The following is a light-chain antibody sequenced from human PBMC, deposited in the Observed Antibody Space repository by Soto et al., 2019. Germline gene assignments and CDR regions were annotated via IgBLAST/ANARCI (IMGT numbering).Light chain of an antibody. V-gene: IGKV1-5*03. J-gene: IGKJ1*01. CDR2: KAS. Sequence: DIQMTQSPSTLSASVGDRVTITCRASQSISSWLAWYQQKPGKAPKLLIYKASSLESGVPSRFSGSGSGTEFTLTISSLQPDDFATYYCQQYNSYSQRTFGQGTKVDNK. CDR1: QSISSW. CDR3: QQYNSYSQRT.